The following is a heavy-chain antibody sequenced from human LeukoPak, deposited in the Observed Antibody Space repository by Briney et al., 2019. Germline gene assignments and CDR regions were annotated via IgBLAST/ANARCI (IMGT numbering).Heavy chain of an antibody. Sequence: TGGSLRLSCAASGFTFDDYGMSWVRQAPGKGLEWVSGINWNGGSTGYADSVKGRFTISRDNAKNSLYLQMNSLRAEDTAVYYCARGGDYVLGAFDIWGQGTMVTVSS. CDR2: INWNGGST. CDR3: ARGGDYVLGAFDI. J-gene: IGHJ3*02. CDR1: GFTFDDYG. V-gene: IGHV3-20*04. D-gene: IGHD3-16*01.